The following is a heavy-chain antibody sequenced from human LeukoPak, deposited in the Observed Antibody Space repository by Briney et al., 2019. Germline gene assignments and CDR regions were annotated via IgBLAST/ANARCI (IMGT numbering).Heavy chain of an antibody. CDR3: ARVLRYCSGGNCYSGGLGYMDV. J-gene: IGHJ6*03. Sequence: SETLSLTCTVSGGSISSYWSWIRQPAGKGLEWIGRIYGSGSTTYNPSLKSRVTMSLDMSKNQFFLKLSSVTAADTAVYYCARVLRYCSGGNCYSGGLGYMDVWGKGTTVTIPS. CDR2: IYGSGST. V-gene: IGHV4-4*07. D-gene: IGHD2-15*01. CDR1: GGSISSY.